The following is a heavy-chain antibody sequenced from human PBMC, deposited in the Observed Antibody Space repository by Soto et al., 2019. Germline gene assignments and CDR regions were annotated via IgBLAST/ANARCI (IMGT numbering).Heavy chain of an antibody. CDR1: GYTFTTFH. CDR3: ASVRYGYFSVQY. D-gene: IGHD5-18*01. V-gene: IGHV1-2*02. Sequence: QVHLVQSGAEVRKPGASVKVSCKASGYTFTTFHLHWVRLAPGQGLEWMGWINPDTGDSEYGQKFQGRVNLARDTSVKTVSMELSSLPSDDTAIYFCASVRYGYFSVQYLCQGTPFSVSS. J-gene: IGHJ4*02. CDR2: INPDTGDS.